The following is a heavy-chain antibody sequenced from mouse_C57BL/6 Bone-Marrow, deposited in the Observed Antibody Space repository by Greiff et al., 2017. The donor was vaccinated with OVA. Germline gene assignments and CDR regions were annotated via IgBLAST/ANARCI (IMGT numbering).Heavy chain of an antibody. CDR3: ATYDYDWFAY. Sequence: VKLMESGPGLVAPSQSLSITCTVSGFSLTSYGVDWVRQSPGKGLEWLGVIWGVGSTNYNSALKSRLSISKDNSKSQVFLKMNSLQTDDTAMYYCATYDYDWFAYWGQGTLVTVSA. D-gene: IGHD2-4*01. CDR1: GFSLTSYG. J-gene: IGHJ3*01. CDR2: IWGVGST. V-gene: IGHV2-6*01.